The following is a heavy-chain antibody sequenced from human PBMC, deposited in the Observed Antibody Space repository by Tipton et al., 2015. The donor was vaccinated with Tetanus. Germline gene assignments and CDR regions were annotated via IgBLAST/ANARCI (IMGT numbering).Heavy chain of an antibody. CDR3: ARAVDRTKAGID. CDR2: IRPSEST. CDR1: GGSFSGYY. J-gene: IGHJ4*01. V-gene: IGHV4-34*01. D-gene: IGHD5-12*01. Sequence: TLSLTCTIYGGSFSGYYWNWIRQPPATGLERVGEIRPSESTNYNSTLKSRVTLSQDTSKTQFSLTLNSATAADTAVYYYARAVDRTKAGIDCGHGTLVAVSS.